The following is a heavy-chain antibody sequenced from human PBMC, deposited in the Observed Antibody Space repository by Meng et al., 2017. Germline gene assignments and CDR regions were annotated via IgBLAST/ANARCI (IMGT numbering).Heavy chain of an antibody. V-gene: IGHV1-2*06. D-gene: IGHD6-25*01. Sequence: QVQLVQAGAEVKKPGASVKVSGKPSGYNFPDYYIHWVRRAPGQGLEWMGRINPKSGDTHYAQKFQARVTMTGDTSISTAYMELSGLRSDDTAMYYCARDEDISAAGKLFGDYWGQGTLVNRLL. J-gene: IGHJ4*02. CDR1: GYNFPDYY. CDR3: ARDEDISAAGKLFGDY. CDR2: INPKSGDT.